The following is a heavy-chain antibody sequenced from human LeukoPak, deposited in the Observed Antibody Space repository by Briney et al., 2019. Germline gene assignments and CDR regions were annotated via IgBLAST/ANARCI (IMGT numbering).Heavy chain of an antibody. CDR1: GLTFSSYA. J-gene: IGHJ3*02. CDR3: AKGDGPTPDAFDI. V-gene: IGHV3-23*01. CDR2: ISGSGGST. Sequence: GGSLRLSCAASGLTFSSYAMSWVRQAPGKGLEWVSAISGSGGSTYYADSVKGRFTISRDNSKNTLYLQMNSLRAEDTAAYYCAKGDGPTPDAFDIWGQGTMVTVSS. D-gene: IGHD2-8*01.